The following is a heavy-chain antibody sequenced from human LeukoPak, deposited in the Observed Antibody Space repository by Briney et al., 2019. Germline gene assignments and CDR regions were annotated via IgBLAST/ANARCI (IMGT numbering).Heavy chain of an antibody. CDR2: IYTSGSI. J-gene: IGHJ4*02. D-gene: IGHD6-13*01. CDR3: ARGVAAAGTIDY. CDR1: GDSISSGSYY. V-gene: IGHV4-61*02. Sequence: SQTLSLTCTVSGDSISSGSYYWSWIRQPAGKGLEWIGRIYTSGSINYNPSLKSRVTISVDTSKNQFSLKLSSVTAADTAVYYCARGVAAAGTIDYWGQGTLVTVSS.